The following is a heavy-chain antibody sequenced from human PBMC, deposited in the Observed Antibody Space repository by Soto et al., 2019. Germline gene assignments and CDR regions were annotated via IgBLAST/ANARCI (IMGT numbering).Heavy chain of an antibody. CDR1: GLTVRGKKY. D-gene: IGHD3-10*01. Sequence: WGSLRLSCAAFGLTVRGKKYAPWVRRAPGKGLEWVSALYYVDGSFYADSVKGRFTTSSESSKTTVYLQMNDLRPDDTAVYYSALRHEGEYALDVWDQGKPIPVS. V-gene: IGHV3-53*01. CDR2: LYYVDGS. CDR3: ALRHEGEYALDV. J-gene: IGHJ3*01.